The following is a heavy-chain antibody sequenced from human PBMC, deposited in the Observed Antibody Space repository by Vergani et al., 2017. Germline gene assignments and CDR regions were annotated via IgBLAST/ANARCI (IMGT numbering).Heavy chain of an antibody. D-gene: IGHD3-10*01. Sequence: VQLVESGGGLVQPGGSLRLSCAASGFTFSSYSMNWVRQAPGKGLEWVSYISSSSSTIYYADSVKGRFTISRDNAKNSLYLQMNSLRDEDTAVYYCARDHTMVRRLGVVYYYGMDVWGQGTTVTVSS. CDR1: GFTFSSYS. V-gene: IGHV3-48*02. CDR2: ISSSSSTI. J-gene: IGHJ6*02. CDR3: ARDHTMVRRLGVVYYYGMDV.